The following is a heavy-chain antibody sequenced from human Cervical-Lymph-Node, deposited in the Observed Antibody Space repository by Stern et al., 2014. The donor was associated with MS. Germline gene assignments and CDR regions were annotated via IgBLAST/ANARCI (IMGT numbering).Heavy chain of an antibody. D-gene: IGHD2-15*01. CDR2: IYLDHDK. V-gene: IGHV2-5*02. CDR1: GFSVATAGVG. CDR3: AHSRVKYCRGGTCYSSLFDY. J-gene: IGHJ4*02. Sequence: QVTLKDSGPTLVKPTQTVTLTCTLSGFSVATAGVGVGWIRQPPGKALEWLALIYLDHDKLYSPSLKNRLTIIKDTSKNQVVLTMTNVDPVDTATYYCAHSRVKYCRGGTCYSSLFDYWGQGTLVTVSS.